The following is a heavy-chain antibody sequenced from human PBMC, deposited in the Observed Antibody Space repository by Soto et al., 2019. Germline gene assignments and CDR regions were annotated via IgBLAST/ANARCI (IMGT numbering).Heavy chain of an antibody. V-gene: IGHV1-18*01. CDR3: ARDRGPSSGYYPYWFDP. CDR2: ISGNNGNT. Sequence: ASVKVSCKASGYTFPSYRISWVRQAPGQGPEWMGWISGNNGNTNYAQKFQGRVTMTTDTSTSTAYMELSSLRSEDTAVYYCARDRGPSSGYYPYWFDPWGQGTLVTVSS. D-gene: IGHD3-22*01. J-gene: IGHJ5*02. CDR1: GYTFPSYR.